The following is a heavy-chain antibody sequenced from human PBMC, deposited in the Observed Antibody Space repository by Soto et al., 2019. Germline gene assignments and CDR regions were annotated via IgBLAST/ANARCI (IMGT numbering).Heavy chain of an antibody. J-gene: IGHJ4*02. CDR2: INHSGTT. CDR1: GGTFSGYY. D-gene: IGHD3-10*01. V-gene: IGHV4-34*01. Sequence: QVHLQQWGAGLLKPSETLSLTCAVYGGTFSGYYWSWIRQPPGKGLEWIGEINHSGTTNYNPALKSRVTISMDTSKNLFSLMLSSVTAADTAVYYGASTVGILLWFGALRYYFAPWGQGTVVTV. CDR3: ASTVGILLWFGALRYYFAP.